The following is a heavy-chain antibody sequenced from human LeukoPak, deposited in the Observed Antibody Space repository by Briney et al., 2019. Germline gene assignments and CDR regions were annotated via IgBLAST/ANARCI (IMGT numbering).Heavy chain of an antibody. CDR3: AKDLAARPPYYYYYYMDV. Sequence: PGGSLRLSCAASGFTFSSYAMSWVRQAPGKGLEWVSSISGSGGSTYYADSVKSRFTISRDNSKNTLYLQMNSLRAEDTAVYYCAKDLAARPPYYYYYYMDVWGKGTTVTVSS. CDR2: ISGSGGST. D-gene: IGHD6-6*01. CDR1: GFTFSSYA. J-gene: IGHJ6*03. V-gene: IGHV3-23*01.